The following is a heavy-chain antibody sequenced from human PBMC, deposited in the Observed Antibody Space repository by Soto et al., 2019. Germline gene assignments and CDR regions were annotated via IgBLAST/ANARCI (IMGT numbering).Heavy chain of an antibody. Sequence: GGSLRLSCAASGFTFSSHWMHWVRQPPGKGLVWVSRSNSDGSTTTYAESVKGRFTVSRDNAKNTLHLQMNSLRAEDTAVYYCARAYIPVVGQSFDYWGQGILVTVSS. D-gene: IGHD6-19*01. CDR3: ARAYIPVVGQSFDY. J-gene: IGHJ4*02. CDR1: GFTFSSHW. V-gene: IGHV3-74*01. CDR2: SNSDGSTT.